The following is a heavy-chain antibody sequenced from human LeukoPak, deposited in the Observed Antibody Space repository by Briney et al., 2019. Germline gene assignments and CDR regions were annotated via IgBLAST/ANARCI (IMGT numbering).Heavy chain of an antibody. D-gene: IGHD6-13*01. CDR1: GFTSTTAW. CDR2: IRQDGSDK. CDR3: VVYKYILSWSAFDF. Sequence: GGSLRLSCAISGFTSTTAWMTWVRQAPGKGLEWVADIRQDGSDKYYVDSVKGRFIISRDNAKKSVSLHMNNLRVEGTAVYYCVVYKYILSWSAFDFWGRGTMVTVSS. V-gene: IGHV3-7*01. J-gene: IGHJ3*01.